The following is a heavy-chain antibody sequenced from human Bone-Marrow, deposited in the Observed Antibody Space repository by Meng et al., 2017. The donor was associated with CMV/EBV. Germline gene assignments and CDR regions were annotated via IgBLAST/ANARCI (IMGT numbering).Heavy chain of an antibody. CDR2: IIPIFGTA. Sequence: SVKVSCKASGGTFSSYAISWVRQAPGQGLEWMGGIIPIFGTANYAQKFQGRVTITTDESTSTAYMELSSLRSEDTAVYYCARDWAKKTYCDTTHCPDAFDLWGQGTMVTVSS. CDR1: GGTFSSYA. V-gene: IGHV1-69*05. D-gene: IGHD2/OR15-2a*01. CDR3: ARDWAKKTYCDTTHCPDAFDL. J-gene: IGHJ3*01.